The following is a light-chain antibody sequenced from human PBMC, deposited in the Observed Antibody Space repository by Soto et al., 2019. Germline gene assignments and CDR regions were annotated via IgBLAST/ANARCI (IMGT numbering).Light chain of an antibody. CDR3: ISYRGSDPSYV. Sequence: SVLTHSASVFESPGQSIAITCTGTSIDIVSYNYVAWYQQFPGKTPKLIIYEVRNRPSGVCFRFSGSKSGNTASLTISGLQAEDEADYYCISYRGSDPSYVFGTGTKVNVL. CDR1: SIDIVSYNY. V-gene: IGLV2-14*01. CDR2: EVR. J-gene: IGLJ1*01.